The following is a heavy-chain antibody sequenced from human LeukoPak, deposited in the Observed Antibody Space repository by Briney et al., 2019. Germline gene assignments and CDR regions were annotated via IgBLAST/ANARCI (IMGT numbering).Heavy chain of an antibody. V-gene: IGHV3-20*01. CDR1: GFNFSSYG. CDR2: TNRRGDIT. Sequence: GGSLRLSCGASGFNFSSYGFNWVRQAPGKGLEWVSGTNRRGDITGYADFVKGRFTISRDNAKNSLYLQMNSLRVKDTALYHCARKGLGGELGGFDSWGQGTLVTVSS. CDR3: ARKGLGGELGGFDS. J-gene: IGHJ4*02. D-gene: IGHD1-7*01.